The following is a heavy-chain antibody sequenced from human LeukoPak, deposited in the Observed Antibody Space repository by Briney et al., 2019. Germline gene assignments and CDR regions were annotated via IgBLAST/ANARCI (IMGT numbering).Heavy chain of an antibody. CDR3: ARGSIAARPQNWFDP. J-gene: IGHJ5*02. V-gene: IGHV1-69*05. CDR2: IIPIFGTA. CDR1: GGTFSSYA. D-gene: IGHD6-6*01. Sequence: SVKVSCKASGGTFSSYAISWVRQAPGQGLEWMGGIIPIFGTANYAQKFQGRVTMTRDTSISTAYMELSRLRSDDTAVYYCARGSIAARPQNWFDPWGQGTLVTVSS.